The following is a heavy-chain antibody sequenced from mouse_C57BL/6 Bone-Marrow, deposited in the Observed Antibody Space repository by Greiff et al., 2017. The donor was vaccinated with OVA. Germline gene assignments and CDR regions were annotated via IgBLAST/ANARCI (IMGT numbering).Heavy chain of an antibody. Sequence: QVHVKQSGPGLVQPSQSLSITCTVSGFSLTSYGVHWVRQSPGKGLEWLGVIWSGGSTDYNAAFISRLSISKDNSKSQVFFKMNSQQADDTAIYYCARKDYGSSYDAMDYWGQGTSVTVSS. CDR2: IWSGGST. V-gene: IGHV2-2*01. CDR3: ARKDYGSSYDAMDY. D-gene: IGHD1-1*01. J-gene: IGHJ4*01. CDR1: GFSLTSYG.